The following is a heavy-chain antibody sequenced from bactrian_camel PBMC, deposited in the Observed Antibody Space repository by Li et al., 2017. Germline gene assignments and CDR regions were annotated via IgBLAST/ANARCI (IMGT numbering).Heavy chain of an antibody. CDR3: AADLRPFCSWGKGTYKF. Sequence: VQLVESGGGSALAGGSVRLSCAASGYTFNTYSWFRQAPGQEREGVAAIDTGDGSTYYLNSVEGRFTISHDNATGNIDLQMSSLKPEDTGMYYCAADLRPFCSWGKGTYKFWGPGTQVTVS. J-gene: IGHJ4*01. CDR2: IDTGDGST. V-gene: IGHV3S40*01. D-gene: IGHD5*01. CDR1: GYTFNTY.